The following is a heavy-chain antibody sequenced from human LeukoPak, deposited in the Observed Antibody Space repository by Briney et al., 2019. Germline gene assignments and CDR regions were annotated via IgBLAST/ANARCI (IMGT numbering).Heavy chain of an antibody. Sequence: SETLSLTCTVSGGSISSYYWSWIRQPPGKGLEWIGYIYYSGSTNYNPSLKSRVTISVDTSKNQFSLKLSSVTAADTAVYYCARATLHYDFWSGYYRLYGMDVWGQGTTVTVSS. J-gene: IGHJ6*02. CDR1: GGSISSYY. CDR3: ARATLHYDFWSGYYRLYGMDV. D-gene: IGHD3-3*01. V-gene: IGHV4-59*01. CDR2: IYYSGST.